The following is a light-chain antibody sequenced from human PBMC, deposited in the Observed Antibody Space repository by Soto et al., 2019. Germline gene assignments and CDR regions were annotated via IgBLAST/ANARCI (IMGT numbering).Light chain of an antibody. CDR2: EGT. V-gene: IGLV2-23*01. Sequence: QSALTQPASVSGSPGQSITISCTGTSSDVGSYNLVSWYQQHPGKAPKLIIYEGTKRPSGVSNRFSGSKSGNTASLTISGLQADDEADYYCCSYAGSNTVVIFGGGTKLTVL. CDR3: CSYAGSNTVVI. J-gene: IGLJ2*01. CDR1: SSDVGSYNL.